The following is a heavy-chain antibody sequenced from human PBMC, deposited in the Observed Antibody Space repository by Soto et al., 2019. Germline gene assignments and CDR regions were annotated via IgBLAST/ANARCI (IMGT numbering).Heavy chain of an antibody. CDR3: ASDGAVAGDYYYYGMDV. V-gene: IGHV1-69*13. J-gene: IGHJ6*02. D-gene: IGHD6-19*01. CDR1: GRTFSSYA. Sequence: SVKVSCKASGRTFSSYAISWVRQAPGQGLEWMGGIIPIFGTANYAQKFQGRVTITADESTSTAYMELSSLRSEDTAVYYCASDGAVAGDYYYYGMDVWGQGTTVTVSS. CDR2: IIPIFGTA.